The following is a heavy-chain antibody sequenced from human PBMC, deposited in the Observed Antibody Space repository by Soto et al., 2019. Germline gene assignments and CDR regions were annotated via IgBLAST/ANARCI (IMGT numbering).Heavy chain of an antibody. CDR1: GFTFSSYG. CDR2: ISYDGSNK. J-gene: IGHJ4*02. CDR3: AKLLWFGELLLPSDY. Sequence: GGSLRLSCAASGFTFSSYGMHWVRQAPGKGLEWVAVISYDGSNKYYADSVKGRFTISRDNSKNTLYLQMNSLRAEDTAVYYCAKLLWFGELLLPSDYWGQGTLVTVSS. V-gene: IGHV3-30*18. D-gene: IGHD3-10*01.